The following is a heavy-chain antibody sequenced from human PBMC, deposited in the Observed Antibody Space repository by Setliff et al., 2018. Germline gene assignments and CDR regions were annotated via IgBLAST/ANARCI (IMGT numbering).Heavy chain of an antibody. CDR2: IYTSGST. CDR3: AREQWLDPPGYYYMDV. Sequence: SETLSLTCTVSGGTISSYYWSWIRQPAGKGLEWIGRIYTSGSTNYNPSLKSRVTMSVDTSKNQFPLKLSSVTAADMAVYYCAREQWLDPPGYYYMDVWAKGTTVTVSS. J-gene: IGHJ6*03. V-gene: IGHV4-4*07. D-gene: IGHD6-19*01. CDR1: GGTISSYY.